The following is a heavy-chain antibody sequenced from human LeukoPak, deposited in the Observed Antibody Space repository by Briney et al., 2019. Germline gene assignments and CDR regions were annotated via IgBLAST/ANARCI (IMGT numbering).Heavy chain of an antibody. Sequence: GGSLRLSCAASGFTFSSCAMHWVRQAPGKGLEWVAVISYDGSNKYYAGSVKGRFTISRDNSKNTLYLQMNSLRAEDTAVYYCARDGHLGYCSGGSCYWGYFDYWGQGTLVTVSS. CDR3: ARDGHLGYCSGGSCYWGYFDY. D-gene: IGHD2-15*01. V-gene: IGHV3-30-3*01. J-gene: IGHJ4*02. CDR2: ISYDGSNK. CDR1: GFTFSSCA.